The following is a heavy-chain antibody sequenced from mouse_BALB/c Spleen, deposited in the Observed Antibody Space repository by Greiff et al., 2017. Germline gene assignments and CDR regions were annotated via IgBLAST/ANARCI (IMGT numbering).Heavy chain of an antibody. CDR1: GYAFSSSW. CDR2: IYPGDGDT. CDR3: ARPGYYAMDY. V-gene: IGHV1-82*01. Sequence: VHLVESGPELVKPGASVKISCKASGYAFSSSWMNWVKQRPGQGLEWIGRIYPGDGDTNYNGKFKGKATLTADKSSSTAYMQLSSLTSVDSAVYFCARPGYYAMDYWGQGTSVTVSS. J-gene: IGHJ4*01.